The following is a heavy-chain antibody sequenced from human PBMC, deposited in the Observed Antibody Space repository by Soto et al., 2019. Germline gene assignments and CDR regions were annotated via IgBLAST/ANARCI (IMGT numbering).Heavy chain of an antibody. CDR3: VRISVRPRAIRTAPGRWYFDL. Sequence: QVQLVESGGGLVKPGGSLRLSCAASGFSFSDYYMSWIRQAPGKGLEWISYISTSGSTLFYADSVKGRFTISRDNARNSLYLQISSLRAEDTAVYYCVRISVRPRAIRTAPGRWYFDLWGCGALATVSS. V-gene: IGHV3-11*01. D-gene: IGHD1-1*01. CDR1: GFSFSDYY. CDR2: ISTSGSTL. J-gene: IGHJ2*01.